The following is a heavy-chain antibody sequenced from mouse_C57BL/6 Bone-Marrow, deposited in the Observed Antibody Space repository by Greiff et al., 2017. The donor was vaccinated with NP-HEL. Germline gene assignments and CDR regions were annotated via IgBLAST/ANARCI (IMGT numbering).Heavy chain of an antibody. CDR3: ERRDTTVVATGAMDD. CDR2: INPGSGGT. V-gene: IGHV1-54*01. J-gene: IGHJ4*01. Sequence: VQLQQSGAELVRPGTSVKVSCKASGYAFTNYLIEWVKQRPGQGLEWIGVINPGSGGTNYNEKFKGKATLTADKSSSTAYMQLSSLTSEDSAVYVCERRDTTVVATGAMDDWGQGTSVTVSS. D-gene: IGHD1-1*01. CDR1: GYAFTNYL.